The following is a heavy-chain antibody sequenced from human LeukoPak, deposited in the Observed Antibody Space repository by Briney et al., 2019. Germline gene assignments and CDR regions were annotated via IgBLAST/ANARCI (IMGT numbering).Heavy chain of an antibody. CDR1: VGSISSYH. D-gene: IGHD4-23*01. V-gene: IGHV4-59*01. J-gene: IGHJ4*02. CDR3: ARGGVVTPTAPFVFDA. Sequence: SETLSLTCTVSVGSISSYHWSWIRQPPGKGLEWVGYIFYGETTDYNPSLKSRVTISVDTSKNQIFLKVRSVTTADTAVYYCARGGVVTPTAPFVFDAWGQGTLATVSS. CDR2: IFYGETT.